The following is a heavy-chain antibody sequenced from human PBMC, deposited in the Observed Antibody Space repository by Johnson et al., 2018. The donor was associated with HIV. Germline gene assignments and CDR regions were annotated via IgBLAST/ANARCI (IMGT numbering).Heavy chain of an antibody. Sequence: QVQLVESGGGLVQPGGSLRLSCAASGLTFSIYSMTCVRQAPRKGLEWVSYISSSGSPIYYADSVKGRFTISRDNAKNSLYLQMNSLRAEDTAVYYCATFGGGSFHAFDIWGQGTMVTVSS. CDR3: ATFGGGSFHAFDI. CDR2: ISSSGSPI. J-gene: IGHJ3*02. V-gene: IGHV3-11*01. CDR1: GLTFSIYS. D-gene: IGHD1-26*01.